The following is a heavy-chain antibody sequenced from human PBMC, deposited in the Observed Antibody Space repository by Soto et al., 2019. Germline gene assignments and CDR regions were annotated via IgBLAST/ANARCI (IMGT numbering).Heavy chain of an antibody. D-gene: IGHD3-3*01. Sequence: SETLSLTCAVYCGSFSGYYCSWIVHPPVKWLEWIGEINHSGSTNYNPSLKSRVTISVDTSKNQFSLKLSSVTAADTAVYYCARRRVIWTTRGNWFEPWGQGTLVTVSS. J-gene: IGHJ5*02. CDR2: INHSGST. V-gene: IGHV4-34*01. CDR1: CGSFSGYY. CDR3: ARRRVIWTTRGNWFEP.